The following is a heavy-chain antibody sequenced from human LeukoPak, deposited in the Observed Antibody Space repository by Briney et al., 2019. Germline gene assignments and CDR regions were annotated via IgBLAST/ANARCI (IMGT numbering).Heavy chain of an antibody. Sequence: ASVKVSCKASGGTFSSYTISWVRQAPGQGLQWMGGIIPIFGTANYAQKFRGRVTITADESTSTAYMELSSLRPEDTAVYYCAKDDAWLQYGNWGRGTLVTVSS. CDR2: IIPIFGTA. CDR1: GGTFSSYT. D-gene: IGHD5-24*01. V-gene: IGHV1-69*13. CDR3: AKDDAWLQYGN. J-gene: IGHJ4*02.